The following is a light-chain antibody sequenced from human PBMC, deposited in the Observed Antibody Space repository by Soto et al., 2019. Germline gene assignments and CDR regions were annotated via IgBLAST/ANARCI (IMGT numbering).Light chain of an antibody. CDR3: QLYGGSHMFS. Sequence: EIVLTQSPGTLSLSPGEGGTLSCRASQSISSSYLAWYQQKPGQSPRLLIYAASSRASGIPDRFSGSGSGTDFTLTISRVEPEDFAVYYCQLYGGSHMFSFGQGTKLEIK. CDR1: QSISSSY. J-gene: IGKJ2*01. V-gene: IGKV3-20*01. CDR2: AAS.